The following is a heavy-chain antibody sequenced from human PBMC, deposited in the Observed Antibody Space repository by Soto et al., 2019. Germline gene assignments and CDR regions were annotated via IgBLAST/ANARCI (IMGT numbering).Heavy chain of an antibody. J-gene: IGHJ4*01. V-gene: IGHV1-3*01. CDR3: ARDKGGILTGYYYFDY. D-gene: IGHD3-9*01. CDR2: INAGNGNT. Sequence: QVQLVQSGAEVKKPGASVKVSCKASGYTFTSYAMHWVRQAPGQRLEWMGWINAGNGNTKYSQKFQGRVTITRDTSASTAYMELSSLRSEDTTVYYCARDKGGILTGYYYFDYWGHGTLVTVSS. CDR1: GYTFTSYA.